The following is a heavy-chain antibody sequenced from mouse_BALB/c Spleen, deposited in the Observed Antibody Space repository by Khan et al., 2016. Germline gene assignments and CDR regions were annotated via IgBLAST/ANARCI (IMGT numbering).Heavy chain of an antibody. CDR1: GYTFTNYG. CDR3: ADDYYGSNWFAY. CDR2: INTNTGEP. Sequence: QIQLVQSGPELKKPGETVKISCKASGYTFTNYGMNWVKQAPGKGLKWMGWINTNTGEPTYAEEFKGRFAFSLETSASTAYLQINNLKNEDTATYFCADDYYGSNWFAYWGLGTLVTVSA. D-gene: IGHD1-1*01. J-gene: IGHJ3*01. V-gene: IGHV9-3*02.